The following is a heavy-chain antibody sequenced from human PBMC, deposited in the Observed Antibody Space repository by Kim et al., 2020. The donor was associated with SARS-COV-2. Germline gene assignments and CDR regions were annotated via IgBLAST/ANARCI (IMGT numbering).Heavy chain of an antibody. J-gene: IGHJ4*02. D-gene: IGHD6-13*01. V-gene: IGHV4-39*01. Sequence: SETLSLTCTVSGGSISSSSYDWGWIRQPPGKGLEWIGSIYYTGRTYYNPSLKSRVTISIDTSKNQFSLKLSSVTAADTAVFYCVRQATSSWICGQGTLVTVAS. CDR2: IYYTGRT. CDR1: GGSISSSSYD. CDR3: VRQATSSWI.